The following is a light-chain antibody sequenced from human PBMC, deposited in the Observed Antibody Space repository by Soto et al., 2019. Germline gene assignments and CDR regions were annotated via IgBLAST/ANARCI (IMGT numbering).Light chain of an antibody. V-gene: IGKV3-20*01. CDR3: QQYGSSGT. J-gene: IGKJ1*01. CDR1: QSVSNNY. Sequence: EVVLTQSPGTXSXXPXXXXXXXXRASQSVSNNYLAWYQQKPGQAPRLLSYGASNRATGIPDRFSGSGSGTDFTLTISRLEPEDFAVYYCQQYGSSGTFGQGTKV. CDR2: GAS.